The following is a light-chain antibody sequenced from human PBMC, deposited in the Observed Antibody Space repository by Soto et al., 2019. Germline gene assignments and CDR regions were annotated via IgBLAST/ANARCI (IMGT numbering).Light chain of an antibody. J-gene: IGKJ5*01. Sequence: DIQMTQSPSTLSASVGDTVTVTCRASQSVSGWLAWYQQKPGEAPKLLIYDASTLESGVPSRFSGSGSATEFTLTISSLQPEDFATYYCQQYSSYISFGQGTRREIK. CDR2: DAS. V-gene: IGKV1-5*01. CDR1: QSVSGW. CDR3: QQYSSYIS.